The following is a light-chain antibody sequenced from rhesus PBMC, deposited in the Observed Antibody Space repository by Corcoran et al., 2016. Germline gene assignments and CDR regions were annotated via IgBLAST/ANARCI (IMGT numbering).Light chain of an antibody. CDR1: QSVSSS. V-gene: IGKV3-10*01. CDR2: GAS. J-gene: IGKJ2*01. CDR3: YQHSSGYS. Sequence: QVILTQSPATLSLSPGERATLSCRASQSVSSSLAWYQQKPGQAPRLHIYGASSRDTGIPDRFSGSGSGTDFTLTISSLEPEDVGVYHCYQHSSGYSFGQGTKVEIK.